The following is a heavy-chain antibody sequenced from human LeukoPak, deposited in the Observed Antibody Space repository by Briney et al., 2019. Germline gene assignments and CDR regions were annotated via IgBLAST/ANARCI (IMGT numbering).Heavy chain of an antibody. CDR1: GFTFSSYS. CDR2: ISSSSSTI. Sequence: GGSLRLSCAASGFTFSSYSMNWVRQAPGKGLEGVSYISSSSSTIYYAESVKGRFTISRDNAKNSLYLQMNSLRAEDTAVYYCARDTYCGSGSDVYYYYMDVWGKGTTVTVSS. J-gene: IGHJ6*03. D-gene: IGHD3-10*01. CDR3: ARDTYCGSGSDVYYYYMDV. V-gene: IGHV3-48*04.